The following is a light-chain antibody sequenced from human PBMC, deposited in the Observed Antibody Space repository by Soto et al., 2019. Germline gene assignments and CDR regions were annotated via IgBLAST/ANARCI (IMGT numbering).Light chain of an antibody. V-gene: IGKV1-39*01. CDR1: QSISIY. CDR3: QQRYSTPRLT. Sequence: DIQMTQSPSSLSASVGDRVTITCRASQSISIYLNWYQQKPGKAPKFLIYAASSLQSGGPSRFSGSGSGTDVSLTIISLQPEDFVTYYCQQRYSTPRLTFGGGTKVEIK. CDR2: AAS. J-gene: IGKJ4*02.